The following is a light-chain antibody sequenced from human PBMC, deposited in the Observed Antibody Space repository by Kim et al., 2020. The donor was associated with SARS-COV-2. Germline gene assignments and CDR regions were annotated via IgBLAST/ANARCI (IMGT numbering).Light chain of an antibody. V-gene: IGKV1-5*01. CDR1: QGISRW. J-gene: IGKJ1*01. CDR3: QHYNSYSLT. Sequence: ASVGARVTFTCLASQGISRWLAWYQQKPGKAPKLLIYDASSLESGVPSRFSGSGSGTEFTLTISSLQPDDFATYYCQHYNSYSLTFGQGTKVDIK. CDR2: DAS.